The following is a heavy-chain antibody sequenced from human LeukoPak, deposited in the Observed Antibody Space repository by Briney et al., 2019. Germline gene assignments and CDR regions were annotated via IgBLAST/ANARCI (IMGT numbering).Heavy chain of an antibody. CDR1: GGSISSYY. J-gene: IGHJ3*02. D-gene: IGHD2-15*01. V-gene: IGHV4-59*01. CDR2: IYYSGST. Sequence: SETLSLTCTVSGGSISSYYWSWIRQPPGKGLEWIGYIYYSGSTNYNPSLKSRGTISVDTSKNQFSLKLSSVTAADTAVYYCARGIVVVVAGARAFDIWGQGTMVTVSS. CDR3: ARGIVVVVAGARAFDI.